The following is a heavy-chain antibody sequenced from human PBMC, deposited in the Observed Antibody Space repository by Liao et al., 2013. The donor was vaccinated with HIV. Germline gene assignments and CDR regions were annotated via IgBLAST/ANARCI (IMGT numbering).Heavy chain of an antibody. Sequence: QVQLQESGPGLVKPSQSLSLTCTVSGGSVSIGSYYWSWIRQAAGKGLEWIGRIHTKGSTNYNPSLMSRASISVDTTNNQISLNLRSVTAADTAVYYCARSPQAYYFYMDVWGKGTTVTVSS. CDR2: IHTKGST. CDR1: GGSVSIGSYY. CDR3: ARSPQAYYFYMDV. V-gene: IGHV4-61*02. J-gene: IGHJ6*03.